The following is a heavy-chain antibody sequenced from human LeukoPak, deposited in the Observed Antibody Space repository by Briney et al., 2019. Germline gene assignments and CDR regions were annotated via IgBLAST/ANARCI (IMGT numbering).Heavy chain of an antibody. J-gene: IGHJ4*02. CDR1: GFTFSSYA. CDR2: ISGSGGST. D-gene: IGHD3-22*01. Sequence: PGGSLRLSCAASGFTFSSYAMSWVRQAPGKGLEWVSAISGSGGSTYYADSVKGRFTISRDNSKNTLYLQMNSLRAEDTAVYYCAKAGRLAYYYDSSGSPYWGQGTLVTVSS. CDR3: AKAGRLAYYYDSSGSPY. V-gene: IGHV3-23*01.